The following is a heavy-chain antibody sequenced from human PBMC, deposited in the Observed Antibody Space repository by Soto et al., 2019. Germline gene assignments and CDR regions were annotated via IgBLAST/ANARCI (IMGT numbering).Heavy chain of an antibody. Sequence: LSLTCTVSGGSISSYYWSWIRQPPGKGLEWIGYIYYSGSTNYNPSLKSRVTISVDTSKNQFSLKLSSVTAADTAVYYCASTVPYSSSYYFDYWGQGTLVTVSS. J-gene: IGHJ4*02. CDR2: IYYSGST. V-gene: IGHV4-59*01. CDR1: GGSISSYY. D-gene: IGHD6-13*01. CDR3: ASTVPYSSSYYFDY.